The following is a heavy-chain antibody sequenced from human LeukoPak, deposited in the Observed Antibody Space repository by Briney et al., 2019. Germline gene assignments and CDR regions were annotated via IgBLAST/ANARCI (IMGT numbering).Heavy chain of an antibody. CDR1: GGSISSGGYY. J-gene: IGHJ4*02. CDR2: IYYSGST. CDR3: ARGYGGDYSSSWLDY. V-gene: IGHV4-31*03. Sequence: SETLSLTCTVSGGSISSGGYYWSWIRQHPGKGLEWIGYIYYSGSTYYNPSLKSRVTISVDTSKNRFSLKLSSVTAADTAVYYCARGYGGDYSSSWLDYWGQGTLVTVSS. D-gene: IGHD6-13*01.